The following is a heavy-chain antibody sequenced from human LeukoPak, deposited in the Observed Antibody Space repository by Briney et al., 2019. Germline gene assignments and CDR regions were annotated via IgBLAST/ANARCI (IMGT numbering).Heavy chain of an antibody. CDR3: ARRGPGFRYSSGWYHAFDI. J-gene: IGHJ3*02. D-gene: IGHD6-19*01. V-gene: IGHV4-59*08. CDR2: IYYSGST. Sequence: SETLSLTCTVSGGSISSYYWSWIRQPPGKGLEWIGYIYYSGSTNYNPSLKSRVTISVDTSKNQFSLKLSSVTAADTAVYYCARRGPGFRYSSGWYHAFDIWGQGTMVTVFS. CDR1: GGSISSYY.